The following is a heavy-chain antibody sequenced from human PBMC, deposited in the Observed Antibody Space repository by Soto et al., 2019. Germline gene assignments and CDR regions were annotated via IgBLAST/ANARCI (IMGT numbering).Heavy chain of an antibody. CDR1: GFTFSSYS. V-gene: IGHV3-21*01. Sequence: GGSLRLSCAASGFTFSSYSMNWVRQAPGKGLEWVSSISSSSSYIYYADSVKGRFTISRDNAKNSLYLQMNSLRAEDTAVYYCASVAVAGTGFDYWGQGTLVTVSS. D-gene: IGHD6-19*01. J-gene: IGHJ4*02. CDR2: ISSSSSYI. CDR3: ASVAVAGTGFDY.